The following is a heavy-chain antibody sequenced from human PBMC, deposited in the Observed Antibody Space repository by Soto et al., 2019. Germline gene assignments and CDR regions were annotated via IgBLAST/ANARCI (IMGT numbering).Heavy chain of an antibody. D-gene: IGHD3-10*01. V-gene: IGHV3-23*01. Sequence: EVQLLESGGGLVQPGGSLRLSCAASGFTFINYAMNWVRQAPGKGLQWVATIPGGGDATFYTDSVKGRFTISRDVSSNTASLQMNSLGVDDTAVYYCARKVLGSTTRPDYWYFDLWGRGTLVTVSS. CDR2: IPGGGDAT. J-gene: IGHJ2*01. CDR3: ARKVLGSTTRPDYWYFDL. CDR1: GFTFINYA.